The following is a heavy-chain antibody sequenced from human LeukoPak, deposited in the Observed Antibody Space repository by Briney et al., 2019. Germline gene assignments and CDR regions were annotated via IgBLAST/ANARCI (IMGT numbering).Heavy chain of an antibody. CDR3: ARSSGYSYGTGFYYYGMDV. J-gene: IGHJ6*02. CDR1: GFTFSSYS. CDR2: ISSSSSYI. D-gene: IGHD5-18*01. Sequence: GGSLRLSCAASGFTFSSYSMNWVRQAPGKGLKWVSSISSSSSYIYYADSVKGRFTISRDNAKNSLYLQMNSLRAEDTAVYYCARSSGYSYGTGFYYYGMDVWGQGTTVTVSS. V-gene: IGHV3-21*01.